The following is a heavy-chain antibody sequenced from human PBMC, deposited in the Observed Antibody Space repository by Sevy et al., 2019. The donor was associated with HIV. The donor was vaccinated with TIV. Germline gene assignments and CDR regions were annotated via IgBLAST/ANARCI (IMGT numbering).Heavy chain of an antibody. CDR1: GFTFSDYY. Sequence: GGSLRLSCAASGFTFSDYYMGWIRQAPGKGLEWVSYIRSSGTTIYYADSVKGRFTISRDNAKNSLYLQMNSLRAEDTAVYYCARVGSSLDYWGQGTLVTVSS. D-gene: IGHD1-26*01. CDR2: IRSSGTTI. V-gene: IGHV3-11*04. CDR3: ARVGSSLDY. J-gene: IGHJ4*02.